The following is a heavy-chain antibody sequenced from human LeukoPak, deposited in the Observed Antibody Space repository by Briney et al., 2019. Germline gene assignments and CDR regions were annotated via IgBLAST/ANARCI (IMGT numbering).Heavy chain of an antibody. Sequence: SETLSLTCAVYGGSFSGYYWNWIRQPPGKGLEWIGEINHSGSTNYNPSLKSRVTISVDTSKNQFSLKLSSVTAADTAVYYCARGWYYYGSGSDYWGQGTLVTVSS. CDR3: ARGWYYYGSGSDY. J-gene: IGHJ4*02. CDR1: GGSFSGYY. D-gene: IGHD3-10*01. V-gene: IGHV4-34*01. CDR2: INHSGST.